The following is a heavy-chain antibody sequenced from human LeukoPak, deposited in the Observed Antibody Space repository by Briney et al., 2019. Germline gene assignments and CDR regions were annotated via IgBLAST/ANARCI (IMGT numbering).Heavy chain of an antibody. CDR2: ISAYNGNT. Sequence: GASVKVSCKASGYTFTSYGISWVRQAPGQGLEWMGWISAYNGNTNYAQKLQGRVTMTTDTSTSTAYMELRSLRSDDTAVYYCARDQSLWFGELFGNWFDPWGQGTLTTVSS. D-gene: IGHD3-10*01. CDR3: ARDQSLWFGELFGNWFDP. J-gene: IGHJ5*02. V-gene: IGHV1-18*04. CDR1: GYTFTSYG.